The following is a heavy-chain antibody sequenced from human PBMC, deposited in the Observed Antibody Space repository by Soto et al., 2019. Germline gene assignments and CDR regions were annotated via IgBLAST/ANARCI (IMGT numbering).Heavy chain of an antibody. J-gene: IGHJ4*02. V-gene: IGHV3-23*01. CDR2: ISGSGGST. CDR1: GFTFSSYA. CDR3: AKGSTVTRYYFDY. Sequence: HPGGSLRLSCAASGFTFSSYAMSWVRQAPGKGLEWVSAISGSGGSTYYADSVKGRFTISRDNSKNTLYLQMNSLGAEDTAVYYCAKGSTVTRYYFDYWGQGTLVTVSS. D-gene: IGHD4-17*01.